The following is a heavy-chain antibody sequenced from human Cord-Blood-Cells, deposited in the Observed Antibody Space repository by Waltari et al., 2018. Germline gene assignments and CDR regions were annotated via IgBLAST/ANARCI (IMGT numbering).Heavy chain of an antibody. V-gene: IGHV4-39*01. Sequence: LQLQESGPGLVKPSETLSLTCTVSGGSISSSSYYWGWIRQPPGKGLEWIGSIYYSGSTYHNPSLTSRVTISVDTSKNQFSLKLSSVTAADTAVYYCARVFSGSFDYWGQGTLVTVSS. CDR2: IYYSGST. CDR1: GGSISSSSYY. D-gene: IGHD1-26*01. J-gene: IGHJ4*02. CDR3: ARVFSGSFDY.